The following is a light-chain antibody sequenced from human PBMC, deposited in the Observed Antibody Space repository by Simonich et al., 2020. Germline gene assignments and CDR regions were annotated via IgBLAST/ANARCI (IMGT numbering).Light chain of an antibody. Sequence: QSARPQPASVSGSPGQSTTISCPGTSRDVGGYNLVSWYQQHPGKAPKRMIYEGSKRPSGVSNRFSGSKSGNTASLTISGLQAEDEADYYCCSYAGSSTWVFGGGTKLTVL. V-gene: IGLV2-23*01. CDR2: EGS. J-gene: IGLJ3*02. CDR3: CSYAGSSTWV. CDR1: SRDVGGYNL.